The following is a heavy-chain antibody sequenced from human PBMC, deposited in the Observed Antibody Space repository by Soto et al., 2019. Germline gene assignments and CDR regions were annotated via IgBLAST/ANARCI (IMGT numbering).Heavy chain of an antibody. V-gene: IGHV4-59*01. D-gene: IGHD6-19*01. CDR3: ARSVAVPGAHIDY. CDR2: VYYTGST. CDR1: GGSISGSY. J-gene: IGHJ4*02. Sequence: LETLSLTCSVSGGSISGSYWSWIRQSPGKGLEWLGYVYYTGSTNYSPSLRSRVSISVDTSKNEFSLRLSSVTAADTAVYFCARSVAVPGAHIDYWGQGPQVTVSS.